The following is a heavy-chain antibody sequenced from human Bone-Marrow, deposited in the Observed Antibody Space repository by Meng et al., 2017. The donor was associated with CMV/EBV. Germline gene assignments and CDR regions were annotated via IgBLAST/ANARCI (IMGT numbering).Heavy chain of an antibody. D-gene: IGHD4-11*01. CDR1: GFTFSDYS. J-gene: IGHJ6*02. CDR2: ISSSSRPI. Sequence: GGSLRLSCAASGFTFSDYSVNWVRQAPGKGLEWVSYISSSSRPIYYADFVKGRFTMSRDNAKNSLYLQMSSLRAEDTAVYYCARVSPVTHELFYYYGMDVWGQGTTVTVSS. CDR3: ARVSPVTHELFYYYGMDV. V-gene: IGHV3-48*04.